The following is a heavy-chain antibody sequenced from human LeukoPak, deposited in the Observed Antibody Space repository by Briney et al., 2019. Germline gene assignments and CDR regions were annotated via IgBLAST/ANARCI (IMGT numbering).Heavy chain of an antibody. CDR3: AKRGVVIRVILVGFHKEAYYFDS. CDR2: ISDSGGST. D-gene: IGHD3-22*01. V-gene: IGHV3-23*01. Sequence: GGSLRLSCAVSGITLSNYGMSWVRQAPGEGLEWVAGISDSGGSTNYADSVKGRFTISRDNPKNTLYLQMNSLRAEDTAVYFCAKRGVVIRVILVGFHKEAYYFDSWGQGALVTVSS. J-gene: IGHJ4*02. CDR1: GITLSNYG.